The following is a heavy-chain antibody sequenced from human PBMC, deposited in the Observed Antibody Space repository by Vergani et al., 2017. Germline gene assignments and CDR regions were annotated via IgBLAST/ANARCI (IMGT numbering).Heavy chain of an antibody. Sequence: EVQLVESGGGLVQPGGSLRLSCVGSGFTFSTYSMSWVRQAPGKGLEWVSYISTDASTTYYGDSVKGRFTISRDNAKNSLYLQMNSLRAEDTAVYFCAREPLRTYDISGYYFHDAFDIWGQGTMVTVSS. D-gene: IGHD3-22*01. CDR1: GFTFSTYS. CDR3: AREPLRTYDISGYYFHDAFDI. V-gene: IGHV3-48*01. CDR2: ISTDASTT. J-gene: IGHJ3*02.